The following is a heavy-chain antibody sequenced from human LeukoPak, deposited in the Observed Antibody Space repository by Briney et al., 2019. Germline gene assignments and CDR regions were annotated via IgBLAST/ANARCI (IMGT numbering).Heavy chain of an antibody. CDR1: GDSISSYY. D-gene: IGHD3-22*01. V-gene: IGHV4-59*01. J-gene: IGHJ3*01. CDR3: ERAAIEYYDSSGYAGCGAFDF. Sequence: SETLSLTCTASGDSISSYYWCWIRQPPREGLEWSGYIYYSGRTTYYPPLKSRLTIPVETSKNQFSLNLSSVTAADTAVYYCERAAIEYYDSSGYAGCGAFDFWGQGTMVTVSS. CDR2: IYYSGRT.